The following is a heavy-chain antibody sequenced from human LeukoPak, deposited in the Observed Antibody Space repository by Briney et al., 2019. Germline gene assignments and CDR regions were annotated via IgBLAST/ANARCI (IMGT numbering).Heavy chain of an antibody. CDR1: GGSISSSSYY. CDR2: ICYSGST. J-gene: IGHJ4*02. CDR3: ARQGAFNY. D-gene: IGHD3-16*01. V-gene: IGHV4-39*01. Sequence: SETLSLTCTVPGGSISSSSYYWGWIRQPPGKGLEWIGSICYSGSTYYNPSLKSRVTISVDTSKNQFSLKLSSVTAADTAVYYCARQGAFNYWGQGTLVTVSS.